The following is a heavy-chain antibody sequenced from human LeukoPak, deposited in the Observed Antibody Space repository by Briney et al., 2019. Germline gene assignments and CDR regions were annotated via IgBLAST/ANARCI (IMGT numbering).Heavy chain of an antibody. CDR3: ARHLILAYYEKNFSFDY. CDR2: VFRDGRT. V-gene: IGHV4-39*01. Sequence: PSETLSLTCNVSGGYISSSSYLWGWIRQPPGKNLEWIGSVFRDGRTYYNPSLKSRATLSVDTSKNQFSLRLTSVAAADTAVYYCARHLILAYYEKNFSFDYWGQGSLVTVSS. CDR1: GGYISSSSYL. D-gene: IGHD3-22*01. J-gene: IGHJ4*02.